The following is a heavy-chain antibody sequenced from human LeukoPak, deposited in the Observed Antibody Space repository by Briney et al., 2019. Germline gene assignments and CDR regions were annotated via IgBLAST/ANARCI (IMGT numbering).Heavy chain of an antibody. J-gene: IGHJ5*02. D-gene: IGHD3-10*01. CDR2: ISRSGDNT. Sequence: GGSLRLSCTASGFTLSGYAMSWVSQAPGKGLQWVSTISRSGDNTYYPDSVKGRFTISRDNSKNTLYVQMNSLRAEDTAIYYCAKAGANWFDPWGQGTLVTVSS. V-gene: IGHV3-23*01. CDR3: AKAGANWFDP. CDR1: GFTLSGYA.